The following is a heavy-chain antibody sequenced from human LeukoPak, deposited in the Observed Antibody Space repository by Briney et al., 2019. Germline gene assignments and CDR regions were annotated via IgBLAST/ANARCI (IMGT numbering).Heavy chain of an antibody. CDR2: MSYSGST. D-gene: IGHD3/OR15-3a*01. V-gene: IGHV4-39*01. J-gene: IGHJ4*02. Sequence: SETLSLTCTVSGGSISSSTYCWGWIRQPPGKGLEWIGSMSYSGSTYYNPSLSLKSRVTISLDTSKKQFSLKLSSVTAADTAVYYCARQTGSGLFILPGGQGTLVTVSS. CDR1: GGSISSSTYC. CDR3: ARQTGSGLFILP.